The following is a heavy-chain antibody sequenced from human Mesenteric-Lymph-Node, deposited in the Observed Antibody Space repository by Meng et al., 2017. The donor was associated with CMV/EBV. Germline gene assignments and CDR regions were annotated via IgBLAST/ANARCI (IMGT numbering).Heavy chain of an antibody. CDR1: TFNSNA. CDR2: VIPILHIS. J-gene: IGHJ4*02. D-gene: IGHD2-21*02. CDR3: ARDPAGIGVTGGHFDS. Sequence: TFNSNAVSWVRQAPGQGLEWMGRVIPILHISNYAPKFEGRVTITADESTRIVYMELSSLTSEDTAVFYCARDPAGIGVTGGHFDSWGQGTLVTVSS. V-gene: IGHV1-69*04.